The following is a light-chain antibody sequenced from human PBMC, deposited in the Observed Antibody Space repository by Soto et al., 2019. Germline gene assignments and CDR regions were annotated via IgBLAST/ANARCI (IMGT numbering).Light chain of an antibody. CDR3: QSYDSSHVL. Sequence: QSVLTQPPSVSGAPGQRVTISCSGSSSNIGAGYDVHWYQHLPGTAPKLLIYGNSNRPSGVPDRFSGSKSGTSASLAITGLQAEDEADYCCQSYDSSHVLFGGGTKVTVL. V-gene: IGLV1-40*01. CDR1: SSNIGAGYD. J-gene: IGLJ2*01. CDR2: GNS.